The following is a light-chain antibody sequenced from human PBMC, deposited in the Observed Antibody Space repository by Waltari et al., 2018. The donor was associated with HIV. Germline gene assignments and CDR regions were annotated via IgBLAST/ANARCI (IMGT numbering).Light chain of an antibody. J-gene: IGLJ2*01. Sequence: QSALIQPPSASGSPGQSVTISCTGTSSDVGVYNYVSWYQQHPGKAPKLMIYEVTKRPSGVPERFSGSKSGNTASLTVSGLQAEDEADYYCSSYAGNNNEAFGGGTKLTVV. CDR3: SSYAGNNNEA. CDR2: EVT. V-gene: IGLV2-8*01. CDR1: SSDVGVYNY.